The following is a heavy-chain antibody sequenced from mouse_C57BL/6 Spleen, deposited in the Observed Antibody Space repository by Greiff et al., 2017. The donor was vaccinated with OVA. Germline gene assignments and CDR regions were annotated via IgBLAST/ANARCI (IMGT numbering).Heavy chain of an antibody. V-gene: IGHV1-42*01. CDR1: GYSFTGYY. CDR2: INPSTGGT. Sequence: EVKLQESGPELVKPGASVKISCTASGYSFTGYYMNWVKQSPEKSLEWIGEINPSTGGTSYKQKFKAKATLTVDKSSSTAYMQLKSLTSEDSAVYYCASPSPSSSFYWYCDVWGTETTVTVSS. CDR3: ASPSPSSSFYWYCDV. J-gene: IGHJ1*03. D-gene: IGHD1-1*01.